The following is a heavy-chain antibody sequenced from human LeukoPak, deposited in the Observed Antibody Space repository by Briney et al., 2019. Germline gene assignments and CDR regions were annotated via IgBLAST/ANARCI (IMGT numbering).Heavy chain of an antibody. CDR2: IYSGGST. V-gene: IGHV3-53*01. J-gene: IGHJ5*02. CDR1: GFTFSSNY. D-gene: IGHD6-13*01. Sequence: GGTLRLSSAASGFTFSSNYMSWVRQAPGKGLEWVSVIYSGGSTYYADSVKGRFTISRDNSKNTLYLQMNSLRAEDTAVYYCARTDGPGIAAAGYWFDPWGQGTLVTVSS. CDR3: ARTDGPGIAAAGYWFDP.